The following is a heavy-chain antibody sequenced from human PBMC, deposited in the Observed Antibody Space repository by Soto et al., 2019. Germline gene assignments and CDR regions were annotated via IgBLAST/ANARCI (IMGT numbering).Heavy chain of an antibody. Sequence: SETLSLTCTVSGGSISSGGNYWSWIRQHPGKGLEWIGYIYYSGSTYYNPSLKSRVTISVDTSKNQFSLKLSFVTAADTAVYYCARLNRDIVVGHDAFDIWGQGTMVT. D-gene: IGHD2-15*01. J-gene: IGHJ3*02. CDR3: ARLNRDIVVGHDAFDI. CDR1: GGSISSGGNY. CDR2: IYYSGST. V-gene: IGHV4-31*03.